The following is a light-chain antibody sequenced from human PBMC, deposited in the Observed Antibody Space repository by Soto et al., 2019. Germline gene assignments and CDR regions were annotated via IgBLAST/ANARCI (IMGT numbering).Light chain of an antibody. CDR3: QSYDISLSAYV. CDR2: GNN. Sequence: QSVLTQPPSVSGAPGQRVTISCTGSSSNIGAGHDVHWYQQFPGTAPQLLIFGNNNRPSGVPDRFSGSKSGSSASLAITGLQAEDEADFCCQSYDISLSAYVFGTGTKLTVL. J-gene: IGLJ1*01. CDR1: SSNIGAGHD. V-gene: IGLV1-40*01.